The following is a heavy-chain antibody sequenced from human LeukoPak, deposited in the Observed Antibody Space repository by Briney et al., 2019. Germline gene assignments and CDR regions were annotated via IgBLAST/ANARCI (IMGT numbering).Heavy chain of an antibody. CDR3: ARSYDINFDY. V-gene: IGHV4-59*01. CDR2: IYFSGST. J-gene: IGHJ4*02. D-gene: IGHD3-3*01. Sequence: LETLSLTCTVSGGSIRSYYWSWIRQPPGKGLEWIGYIYFSGSTSYNPSLKSRVTISVDRSKNQFSLKLSSVAAADTAVYYCARSYDINFDYWGQGTLVTVSS. CDR1: GGSIRSYY.